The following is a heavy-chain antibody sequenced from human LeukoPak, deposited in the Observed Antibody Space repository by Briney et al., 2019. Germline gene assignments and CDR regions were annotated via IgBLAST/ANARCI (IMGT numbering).Heavy chain of an antibody. D-gene: IGHD3-10*01. CDR2: IATSSGPI. Sequence: PGGSLRLSCAASGFTFSSYAMSWVRQAPGKGLEWVSYIATSSGPIYYADSVKGRFTISRDNAKNSLYLQMNSLRAEDTAVYYCAREGTGSRYFDLWGRGTLVTVSS. V-gene: IGHV3-48*04. CDR3: AREGTGSRYFDL. J-gene: IGHJ2*01. CDR1: GFTFSSYA.